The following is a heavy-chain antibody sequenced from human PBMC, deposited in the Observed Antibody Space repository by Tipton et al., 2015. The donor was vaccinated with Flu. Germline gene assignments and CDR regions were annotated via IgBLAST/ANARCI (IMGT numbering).Heavy chain of an antibody. CDR3: VIRTYDSAGSGYS. D-gene: IGHD3-22*01. Sequence: TLSLTCTVSGYSVTSGHFWGWIRQPPGKGPEWIGSIYHTGSTFYNSSLRSRVSVSVDTSKNQFSLYLSSVTAADTAVYYCVIRTYDSAGSGYSWGQGTTVTVSS. CDR2: IYHTGST. V-gene: IGHV4-38-2*02. J-gene: IGHJ6*02. CDR1: GYSVTSGHF.